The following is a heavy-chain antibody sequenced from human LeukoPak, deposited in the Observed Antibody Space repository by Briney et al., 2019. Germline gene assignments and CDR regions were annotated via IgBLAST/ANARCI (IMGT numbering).Heavy chain of an antibody. CDR2: IIPIFGTA. V-gene: IGHV1-69*13. J-gene: IGHJ4*02. CDR1: GYTFTDFY. Sequence: SVKVSCKTSGYTFTDFYMYWVRQAPGQGLEWMGGIIPIFGTANYAQKFQGRVTITADESTSTAYMELSSLRSEDTAVYYCARGSCSGGSCYSTYYFDYWGQGTLVTVSS. CDR3: ARGSCSGGSCYSTYYFDY. D-gene: IGHD2-15*01.